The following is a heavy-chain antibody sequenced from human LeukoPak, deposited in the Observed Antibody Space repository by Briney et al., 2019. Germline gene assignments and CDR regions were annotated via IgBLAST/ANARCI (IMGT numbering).Heavy chain of an antibody. V-gene: IGHV4-59*01. CDR1: GGSISSYY. Sequence: SETLSLTCTVSGGSISSYYWSWIRQPPGKGLEWIGYIYYTGSTNYNPSLNSRVTISVDTSKNQFSLKLSSVTAADTAVYYCAREGRPRDAFDIWGQGTMVTVSS. CDR2: IYYTGST. CDR3: AREGRPRDAFDI. J-gene: IGHJ3*02.